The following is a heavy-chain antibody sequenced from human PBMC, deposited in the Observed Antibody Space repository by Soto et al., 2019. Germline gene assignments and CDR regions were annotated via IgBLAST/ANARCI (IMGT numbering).Heavy chain of an antibody. CDR1: GFTFSSYG. CDR2: ISYDGSNK. J-gene: IGHJ6*02. Sequence: HPGGSLRLSCAASGFTFSSYGMHWVRQAPGKGLEWVAVISYDGSNKYYADSVKGRFTISRDNSKNTLYLQMNSLRAEDTAVYYCAKEGNTMVRVFYYYYGMDVWGQGTTVTVSS. V-gene: IGHV3-30*18. CDR3: AKEGNTMVRVFYYYYGMDV. D-gene: IGHD3-10*01.